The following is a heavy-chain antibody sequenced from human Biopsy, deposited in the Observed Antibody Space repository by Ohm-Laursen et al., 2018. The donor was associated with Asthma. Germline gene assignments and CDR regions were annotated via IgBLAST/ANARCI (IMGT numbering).Heavy chain of an antibody. J-gene: IGHJ1*01. D-gene: IGHD3-3*01. V-gene: IGHV3-7*01. CDR3: ARTVRFWSPYHAEHYHL. CDR2: IKHDGSEK. CDR1: GCTFGDYC. Sequence: GSLRLSCAASGCTFGDYCMSWVRQVPGQGLEWVANIKHDGSEKNHVDSLKGRFTISRDNAKNLLFLQMNSLRAEDTAVYYCARTVRFWSPYHAEHYHLWGQGTLVTVSS.